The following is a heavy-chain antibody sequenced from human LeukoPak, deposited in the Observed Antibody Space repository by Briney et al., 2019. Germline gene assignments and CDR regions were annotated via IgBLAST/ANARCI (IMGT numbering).Heavy chain of an antibody. CDR1: GFTFSSYS. V-gene: IGHV3-48*01. Sequence: GGSLRLSCAASGFTFSSYSMTWVRQAPGKGLEWISYIHDGGSPIYYADSVKGRFTVSRDNAKNSLYLQMNSLRAEDTAVYYCARGGSSWFSDWGQGTLVTVSS. J-gene: IGHJ4*02. CDR3: ARGGSSWFSD. CDR2: IHDGGSPI. D-gene: IGHD6-13*01.